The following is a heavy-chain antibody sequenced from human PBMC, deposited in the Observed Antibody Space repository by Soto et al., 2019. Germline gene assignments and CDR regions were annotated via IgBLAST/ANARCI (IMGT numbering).Heavy chain of an antibody. CDR1: GGTFSSYA. Sequence: QVQLVQSGAEVKKPGSSVKVSCKASGGTFSSYAISWVRQAPGQGLEWMGGIIPISGTANYAQKFQGRVTITADESTSTVYMERSSMRSEDTAVSFCARSQGSSTSLEIYYYYYYGMDVWGQGPTVTGSS. D-gene: IGHD2-2*01. CDR3: ARSQGSSTSLEIYYYYYYGMDV. V-gene: IGHV1-69*01. J-gene: IGHJ6*02. CDR2: IIPISGTA.